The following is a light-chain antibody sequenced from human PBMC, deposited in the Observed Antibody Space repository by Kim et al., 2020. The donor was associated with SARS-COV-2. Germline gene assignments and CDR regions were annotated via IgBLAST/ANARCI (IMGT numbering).Light chain of an antibody. V-gene: IGLV3-1*01. CDR1: KLGDKD. J-gene: IGLJ2*01. CDR2: QDS. CDR3: QAWDSSTDVV. Sequence: SYELTQPPSVSVSPGQTASITCSGDKLGDKDACWSQQKPGQSPVLVIYQDSKRPSGIPERFSGSNSGNTATLTISGTQAMDEADYYCQAWDSSTDVVFGG.